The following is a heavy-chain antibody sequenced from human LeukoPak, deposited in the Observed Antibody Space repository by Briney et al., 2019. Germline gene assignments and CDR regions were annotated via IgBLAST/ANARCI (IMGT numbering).Heavy chain of an antibody. J-gene: IGHJ5*02. V-gene: IGHV4-39*01. CDR3: ARHEYSGSYYGLFWFDP. Sequence: PSETLSLTCTVSGGSISSSGYYWGWIRQPPGKGLEWIASIYYSGSTYYNPSLKSRVTISVDTSKNQLSLKLSSLTAADTAVYYCARHEYSGSYYGLFWFDPWGQGTLVTVSS. CDR2: IYYSGST. D-gene: IGHD1-26*01. CDR1: GGSISSSGYY.